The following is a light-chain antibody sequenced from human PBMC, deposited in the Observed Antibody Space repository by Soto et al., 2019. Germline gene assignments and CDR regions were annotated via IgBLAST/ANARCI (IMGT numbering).Light chain of an antibody. CDR2: DAS. Sequence: DSQVPHAPSTLYTYVGDRIIITCRASQSISRWLAWYQQKPGKAPKVLIYDASSLKSGVPSRFSGSGSGTEFTLSISSLQPDDFATYYCQHYDSSPWTFGQGTKVDIK. J-gene: IGKJ1*01. CDR1: QSISRW. CDR3: QHYDSSPWT. V-gene: IGKV1-5*01.